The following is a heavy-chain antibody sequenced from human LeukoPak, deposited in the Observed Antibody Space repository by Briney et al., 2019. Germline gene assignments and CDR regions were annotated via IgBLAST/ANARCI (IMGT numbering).Heavy chain of an antibody. V-gene: IGHV4-30-4*02. J-gene: IGHJ4*02. CDR1: GGSISSGDYY. CDR2: IYYSGST. CDR3: ARGRYGWLPFDY. Sequence: PSETLSLTCTVSGGSISSGDYYWSWIRQPPGKGLEWIGYIYYSGSTYYNPSLKSRVTISVDTSKNQFTLKLNSVTAADTAVYYCARGRYGWLPFDYWGQGTLVTVSS. D-gene: IGHD3-16*01.